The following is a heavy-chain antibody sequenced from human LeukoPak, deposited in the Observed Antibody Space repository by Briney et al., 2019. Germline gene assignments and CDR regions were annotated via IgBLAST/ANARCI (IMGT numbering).Heavy chain of an antibody. CDR3: AKRYSSGSYYDDNWFDP. V-gene: IGHV3-23*01. CDR1: GFTFSSYW. Sequence: GGSLRLSCAASGFTFSSYWMTWVRQAPGKGLEWVSAISGSGISTYYADSVKGRFTISRDNSKNTLYLQMNSLRAEDTAVYYCAKRYSSGSYYDDNWFDPWGQGTLVTVSS. CDR2: ISGSGIST. D-gene: IGHD3-10*01. J-gene: IGHJ5*02.